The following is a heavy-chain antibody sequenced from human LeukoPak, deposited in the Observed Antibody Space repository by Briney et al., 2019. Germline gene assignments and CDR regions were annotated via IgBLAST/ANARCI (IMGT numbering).Heavy chain of an antibody. D-gene: IGHD4-17*01. Sequence: GSSVKVSCKASGGTFSSYAISWVRQAPGQGLEWMGRIIPILGIANYAQKFQGRVTITADKSTSTAYMELSSLRSEDTAVYYCARGTTVTTDYYGMDVWGQGTTVTVSS. J-gene: IGHJ6*02. CDR2: IIPILGIA. V-gene: IGHV1-69*04. CDR1: GGTFSSYA. CDR3: ARGTTVTTDYYGMDV.